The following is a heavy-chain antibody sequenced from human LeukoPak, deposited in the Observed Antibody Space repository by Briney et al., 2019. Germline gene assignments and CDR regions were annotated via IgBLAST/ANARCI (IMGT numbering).Heavy chain of an antibody. CDR2: IWYGGSNK. V-gene: IGHV3-33*08. D-gene: IGHD6-13*01. J-gene: IGHJ6*03. CDR3: ARAVYSSHESYYYYYYMDV. Sequence: GGSLRLSCAASGFTFTSYGMHWVRQAPGKGLEWVAVIWYGGSNKYYADSVKGRFTISRDNSKNTLYLQMNSLRAEDTAVYYCARAVYSSHESYYYYYYMDVWGKGTTVTVSS. CDR1: GFTFTSYG.